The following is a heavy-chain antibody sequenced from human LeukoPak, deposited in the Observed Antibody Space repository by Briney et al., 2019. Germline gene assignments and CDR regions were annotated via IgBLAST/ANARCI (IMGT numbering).Heavy chain of an antibody. J-gene: IGHJ5*02. V-gene: IGHV4-4*07. CDR1: GGSISSYY. Sequence: SETLSLTRTVSGGSISSYYWSWIRQPAGKGLEWIGRIYTSGSTNYNPSLKSRVTMSVDTSKNQFSLKLSSVTAADTAVYYCAREWITMIVVVNNWFDPWGQGTLVTVSS. CDR2: IYTSGST. D-gene: IGHD3-22*01. CDR3: AREWITMIVVVNNWFDP.